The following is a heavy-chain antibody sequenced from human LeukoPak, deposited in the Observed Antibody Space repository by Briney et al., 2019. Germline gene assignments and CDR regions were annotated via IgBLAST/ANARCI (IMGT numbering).Heavy chain of an antibody. CDR3: ARGQSRYPIAY. Sequence: SETLSLTCTVSGGSVSSADYYWSWIRQHPGKGLEWIGYIYYSGSTYYNPSLKSRVTISVDTSKNQFPLKLSSVTAADTAVYYCARGQSRYPIAYWGQGTLVTVSS. CDR2: IYYSGST. D-gene: IGHD1-1*01. J-gene: IGHJ4*02. V-gene: IGHV4-31*03. CDR1: GGSVSSADYY.